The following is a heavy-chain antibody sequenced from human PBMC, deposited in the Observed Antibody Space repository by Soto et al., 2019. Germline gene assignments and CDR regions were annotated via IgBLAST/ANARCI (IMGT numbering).Heavy chain of an antibody. Sequence: EVQLVESGGGLVQPGGSLRLSCAASGFTVSSNYMSWVRQAPGKGLEWVSVIYSGGSTYYADSVKGRFTISRDNSNNTLYLQMNSLRAEDTAVYYCARRGSLLCFGELFSTDYYGMDVWGQGTTVTVSS. J-gene: IGHJ6*02. V-gene: IGHV3-66*01. D-gene: IGHD3-10*01. CDR1: GFTVSSNY. CDR2: IYSGGST. CDR3: ARRGSLLCFGELFSTDYYGMDV.